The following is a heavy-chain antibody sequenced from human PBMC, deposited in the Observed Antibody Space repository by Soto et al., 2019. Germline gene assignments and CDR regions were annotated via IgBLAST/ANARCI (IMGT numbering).Heavy chain of an antibody. V-gene: IGHV4-4*02. D-gene: IGHD2-8*02. J-gene: IGHJ5*02. CDR3: ARHEGWTGPDQ. Sequence: QVHLQESGPGLVKPSETLSLTCSVSGASIVSGGWWSWVRQPPWKGLEWIAEIFHDGSTNYSPSLKSRVTISVDKSQNQFSLNVYSVTAADTAVYYCARHEGWTGPDQWGQGTLVTVSS. CDR1: GASIVSGGW. CDR2: IFHDGST.